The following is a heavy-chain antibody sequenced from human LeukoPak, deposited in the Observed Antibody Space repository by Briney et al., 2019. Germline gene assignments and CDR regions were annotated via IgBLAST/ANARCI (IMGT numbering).Heavy chain of an antibody. CDR3: AREFYDISAGYSAQGDVFDV. D-gene: IGHD3-9*01. CDR2: LYHSGRT. CDR1: GGSISNSTNF. V-gene: IGHV4-39*07. J-gene: IGHJ3*01. Sequence: PSGTLSLTCTVSGGSISNSTNFWGWIRQPPGKEMEWIGSLYHSGRTYYNPSLKSRVTISEGSSKNQISLKMTSVTVADTAVYYCAREFYDISAGYSAQGDVFDVWGQGTVVTVSS.